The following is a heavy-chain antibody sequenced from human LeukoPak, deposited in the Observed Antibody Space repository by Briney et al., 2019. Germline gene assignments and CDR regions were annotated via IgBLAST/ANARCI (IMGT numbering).Heavy chain of an antibody. CDR3: ARSTIVGVVTRAYYGMDV. J-gene: IGHJ6*02. CDR2: IKQDGSEK. D-gene: IGHD3-3*01. CDR1: GFTFSTYW. Sequence: GGSLRLSCAASGFTFSTYWMNWVRQAPGKGLEWVANIKQDGSEKYYADSVKGRFIISRDNAKNSLYLQINSLRVEDTAVYHCARSTIVGVVTRAYYGMDVWGQGTTVTVSS. V-gene: IGHV3-7*01.